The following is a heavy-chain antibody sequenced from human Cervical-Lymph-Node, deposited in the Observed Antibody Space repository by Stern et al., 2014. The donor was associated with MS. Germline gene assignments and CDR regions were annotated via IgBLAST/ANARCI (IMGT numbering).Heavy chain of an antibody. D-gene: IGHD2-15*01. CDR1: GGTFSSSYA. CDR2: IIPILGLP. V-gene: IGHV1-69*09. Sequence: MQLVESGAEVKKPGSSVNVSCKASGGTFSSSYAITWMRQAPGQGLEWMGRIIPILGLPNYAQKFQGRVTITADTSTSTAYMELSSLRSEDTAVYYCARGVVSNRAAATLHNLFDPWGQGTLVTVPS. CDR3: ARGVVSNRAAATLHNLFDP. J-gene: IGHJ5*02.